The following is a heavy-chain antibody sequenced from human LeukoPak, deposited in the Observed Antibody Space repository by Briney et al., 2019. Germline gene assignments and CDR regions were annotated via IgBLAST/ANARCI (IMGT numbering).Heavy chain of an antibody. CDR3: ARDLAGYFDY. J-gene: IGHJ4*02. CDR2: INAGNGNT. V-gene: IGHV1-3*01. CDR1: GYTFTSYA. D-gene: IGHD3-10*01. Sequence: ASVKVSCKASGYTFTSYAMHWVRQAPGQRLEWMGWINAGNGNTKYLQKFQGRVTITGDTSASTAYMELSSLRSEDTAVYYCARDLAGYFDYWGQGTLVTVSS.